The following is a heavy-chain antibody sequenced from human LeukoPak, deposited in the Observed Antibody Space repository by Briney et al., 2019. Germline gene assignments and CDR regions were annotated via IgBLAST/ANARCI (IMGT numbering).Heavy chain of an antibody. V-gene: IGHV3-30*03. J-gene: IGHJ4*02. CDR1: GFTFSSYG. CDR3: ARRGPASMPSDY. CDR2: ISSDGTRT. Sequence: PGGSLRLSCAASGFTFSSYGMHWVRQAPGKGLEWVAVISSDGTRTYRGDSVKGRFTISRDNSKSTLFLQMSSLRVEDTAVYYCARRGPASMPSDYWGQGVLVTVSS. D-gene: IGHD2/OR15-2a*01.